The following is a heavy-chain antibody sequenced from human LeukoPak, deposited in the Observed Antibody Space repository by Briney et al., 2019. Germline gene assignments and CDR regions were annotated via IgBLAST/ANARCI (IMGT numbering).Heavy chain of an antibody. J-gene: IGHJ4*02. V-gene: IGHV3-30*03. Sequence: GGSLRLSCAASGFTFSSYSMNWVRQAPGKGLEWVAVITYDGGNKYYADSVKGRFTISRDNSKNTLYLQVNSLRAEDTALYYCARGLLGSPTTYFDYWGQGTLVTVSS. D-gene: IGHD1-26*01. CDR3: ARGLLGSPTTYFDY. CDR1: GFTFSSYS. CDR2: ITYDGGNK.